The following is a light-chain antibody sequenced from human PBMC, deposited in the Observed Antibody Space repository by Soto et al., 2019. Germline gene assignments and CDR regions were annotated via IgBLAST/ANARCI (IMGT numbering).Light chain of an antibody. V-gene: IGLV1-51*01. Sequence: QSVLTQPPSVSAAPGQEGTISCSGSISNIAANSVSWYQHRPGTAPKLLLYDSHRRPSGVPARFSGSKSGTSATLGITGLQTGDEADYYCGAWDGSLTVYVFGSGTKLPVL. CDR1: ISNIAANS. J-gene: IGLJ1*01. CDR3: GAWDGSLTVYV. CDR2: DSH.